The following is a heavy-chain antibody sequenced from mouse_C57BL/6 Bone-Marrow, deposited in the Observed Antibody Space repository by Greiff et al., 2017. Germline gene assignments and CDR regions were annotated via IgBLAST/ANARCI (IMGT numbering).Heavy chain of an antibody. CDR1: GYTFTSYW. CDR2: IDPSDSYT. V-gene: IGHV1-59*01. J-gene: IGHJ3*01. D-gene: IGHD1-2*01. CDR3: AILRPFAY. Sequence: VQLQQPGAELVRPGTSVKLSCKASGYTFTSYWMHWVKQRPGQGLEWIGVIDPSDSYTNYNQKFKGKATLTVDTSSSTAYMQLSSLTSEDSAVYYCAILRPFAYWGQGTLVTVSA.